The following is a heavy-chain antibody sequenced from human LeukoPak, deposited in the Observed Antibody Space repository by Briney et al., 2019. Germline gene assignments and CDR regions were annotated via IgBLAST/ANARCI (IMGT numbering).Heavy chain of an antibody. CDR3: AKGLVATIAPY. D-gene: IGHD5-12*01. Sequence: GRSLRLSCAASGFTLSSYGMHWVRQAPGKGLEWVAVISYDGSNKYYADSVKGRFTISRDNSKNTLYLQMNSLRAEDTAVYYCAKGLVATIAPYWGQGTLVTVSS. CDR2: ISYDGSNK. CDR1: GFTLSSYG. V-gene: IGHV3-30*18. J-gene: IGHJ4*02.